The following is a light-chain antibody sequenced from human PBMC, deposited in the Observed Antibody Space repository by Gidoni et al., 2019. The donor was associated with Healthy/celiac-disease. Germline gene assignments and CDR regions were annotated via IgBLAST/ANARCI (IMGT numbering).Light chain of an antibody. J-gene: IGLJ1*01. Sequence: QSALTQPASVSGSPGQSITISCTVTSSDVGSYNLVSWFQQHPGKAPKLLIYEGSKRPSGVSKRVSGSKCGNTASLTISGLQAEDEADYCCCSYAGSSTWVFGTGTKVTVL. CDR3: CSYAGSSTWV. CDR1: SSDVGSYNL. CDR2: EGS. V-gene: IGLV2-23*01.